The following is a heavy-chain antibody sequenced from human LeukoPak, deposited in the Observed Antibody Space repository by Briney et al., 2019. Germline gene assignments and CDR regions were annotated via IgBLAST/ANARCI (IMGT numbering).Heavy chain of an antibody. CDR2: INPNSGVT. D-gene: IGHD3-22*01. J-gene: IGHJ4*02. CDR3: ASGSSYDSSGRGFDY. CDR1: GYTFSDYY. V-gene: IGHV1-2*02. Sequence: GASVEVSCKASGYTFSDYYMHWVRQAPGQGLEWMGWINPNSGVTNYAQKFQGRVTMTRDTSISTAYMELSRLRFDDTAVYYCASGSSYDSSGRGFDYWGQGTLVTVSS.